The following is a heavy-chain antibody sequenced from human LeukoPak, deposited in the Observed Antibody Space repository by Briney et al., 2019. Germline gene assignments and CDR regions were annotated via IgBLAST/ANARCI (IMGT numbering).Heavy chain of an antibody. D-gene: IGHD3-10*01. J-gene: IGHJ4*02. CDR2: MNPNSGNT. CDR1: GYTFTSYD. V-gene: IGHV1-8*01. Sequence: ASVKVSCKASGYTFTSYDINWVRQATGQGLEWMGWMNPNSGNTGYAQKFQGRVTMTRNTSISTAYMELSSLRSEDTAVYYCVRGQSSDGYGSGPDFDYWGQGTLVTVSS. CDR3: VRGQSSDGYGSGPDFDY.